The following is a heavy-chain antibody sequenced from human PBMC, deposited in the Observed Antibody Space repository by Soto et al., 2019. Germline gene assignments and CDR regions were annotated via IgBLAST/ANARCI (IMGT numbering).Heavy chain of an antibody. Sequence: QVQLVESGGGVVQPGRSLRLSCAASGFTFSSYGMHWVRQAPGKGLEWVAVISYDGSNKYYADSVKGRFTISRDNSKNTVYLQMNSLRAEDTSVYYCAKDPNCSGGSCYALLYYYYYMDVWGKGTTVTVSS. V-gene: IGHV3-30*18. D-gene: IGHD2-15*01. CDR3: AKDPNCSGGSCYALLYYYYYMDV. CDR2: ISYDGSNK. CDR1: GFTFSSYG. J-gene: IGHJ6*03.